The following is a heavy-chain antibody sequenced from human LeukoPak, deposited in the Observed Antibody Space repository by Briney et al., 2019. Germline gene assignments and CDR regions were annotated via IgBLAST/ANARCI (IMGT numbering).Heavy chain of an antibody. Sequence: PSETLSLTCTVSGGSISSYYWSWIRQPAGKGLEWIGRIYTSGSTNYNPSLKSRVTMSVDTSKNQFSLKLSSVTAADTAVYYCARVSSASIAARLRSGYYYYRTSGAKGPRSPSP. CDR1: GGSISSYY. J-gene: IGHJ6*03. D-gene: IGHD6-6*01. CDR2: IYTSGST. V-gene: IGHV4-4*07. CDR3: ARVSSASIAARLRSGYYYYRTS.